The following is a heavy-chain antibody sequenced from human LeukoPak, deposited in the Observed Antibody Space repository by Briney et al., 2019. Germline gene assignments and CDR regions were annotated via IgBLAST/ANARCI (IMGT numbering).Heavy chain of an antibody. V-gene: IGHV6-1*01. CDR2: TYYRSKWYE. D-gene: IGHD2-21*02. J-gene: IGHJ4*02. CDR1: GDNVYSGRAA. Sequence: SQTLSLTCDISGDNVYSGRAAWNWIRQSPSRGLEWLGRTYYRSKWYEDYAPSVKSRITVNLDTSKMELSLQLKSVTPEDTAVYYCARGQKTAFDYWGQGTLVTVSS. CDR3: ARGQKTAFDY.